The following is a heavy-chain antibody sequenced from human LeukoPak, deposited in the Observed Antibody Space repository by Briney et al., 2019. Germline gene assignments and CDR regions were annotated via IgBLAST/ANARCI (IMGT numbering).Heavy chain of an antibody. J-gene: IGHJ3*02. CDR1: GYTFTGYY. CDR2: INPNSGGT. D-gene: IGHD5-18*01. V-gene: IGHV1-2*02. Sequence: ASVKVSCKASGYTFTGYYMHWVRQAPGQGLEWMGWINPNSGGTNYAQKFQGRVTMTRDTSISTAYMELSRLRSDDTAVYYCARDRSLYSYGYCAFDIWGQGTMVTVSS. CDR3: ARDRSLYSYGYCAFDI.